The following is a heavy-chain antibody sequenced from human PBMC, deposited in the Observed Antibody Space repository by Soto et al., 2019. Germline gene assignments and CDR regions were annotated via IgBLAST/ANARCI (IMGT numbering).Heavy chain of an antibody. CDR3: ARGRYDILTRGYFDY. Sequence: SETLSLTCTVSGGSVSSGSYYWSWIRQPPGKGLEWIGYIYNSGSTNYNPSLKSRVTISVDRSRNQFSLKLSSVTAADTAVYYCARGRYDILTRGYFDYWGQGTLVTVSS. V-gene: IGHV4-30-2*01. CDR1: GGSVSSGSYY. CDR2: IYNSGST. D-gene: IGHD3-9*01. J-gene: IGHJ4*02.